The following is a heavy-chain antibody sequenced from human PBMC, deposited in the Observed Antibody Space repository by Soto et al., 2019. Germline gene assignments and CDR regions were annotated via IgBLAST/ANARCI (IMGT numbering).Heavy chain of an antibody. D-gene: IGHD5-12*01. CDR1: ADTVTGYY. Sequence: DSVKVSCKPYADTVTGYYMPWVRQAPGQGLEWMGWINPNSGCTNYAQKFQGRVTMTRDTSLSTAYMELSRLRSDDTAVYYCSSGYDYYYYYGMDVWGQGTTLPVSS. CDR3: SSGYDYYYYYGMDV. CDR2: INPNSGCT. V-gene: IGHV1-2*02. J-gene: IGHJ6*02.